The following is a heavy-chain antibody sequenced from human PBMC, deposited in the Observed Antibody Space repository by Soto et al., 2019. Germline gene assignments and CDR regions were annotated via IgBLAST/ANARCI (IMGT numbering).Heavy chain of an antibody. CDR3: TIGRDYYGSGSYFWFDP. CDR1: GFTFGDYA. CDR2: IRSKAYGGTT. Sequence: GGSLRLSCTASGFTFGDYAMSWFRQAPGKGLEWVGFIRSKAYGGTTEYAASVKGRFTISRDDSKSFAYLQMNSLKTEDTAVYYCTIGRDYYGSGSYFWFDPWGQGTLVTVSS. V-gene: IGHV3-49*03. J-gene: IGHJ5*02. D-gene: IGHD3-10*01.